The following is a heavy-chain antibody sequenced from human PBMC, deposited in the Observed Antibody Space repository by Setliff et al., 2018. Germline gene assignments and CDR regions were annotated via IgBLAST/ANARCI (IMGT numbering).Heavy chain of an antibody. Sequence: ASVKVSCKASGSTFTDSIVNWVRQAPGQGLEWVGWLSPYSGNTYSAQKFQGRLTLTTDTSTTTAYMELRSLTSGDTAIYYCARLVRYCTRTSCQRTPGAEYWGQGTLVTVS. CDR1: GSTFTDSI. CDR2: LSPYSGNT. V-gene: IGHV1-18*01. CDR3: ARLVRYCTRTSCQRTPGAEY. D-gene: IGHD2-2*01. J-gene: IGHJ4*02.